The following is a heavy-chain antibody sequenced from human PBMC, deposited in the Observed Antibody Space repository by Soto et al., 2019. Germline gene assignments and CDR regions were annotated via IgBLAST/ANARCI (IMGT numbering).Heavy chain of an antibody. V-gene: IGHV2-5*02. J-gene: IGHJ6*02. CDR2: IYWDADK. D-gene: IGHD2-15*01. Sequence: QITLKESGPTLVKPTQTLTLTCTFSGFSLSTSGVGVAWIRQPPGEALEWLALIYWDADKRYRPSLENRLTITKDTSKNQVFLTMTNMDSVATATYYCAYLPCSGGSCYWFSFSGMDVWGQGTTVTVSS. CDR3: AYLPCSGGSCYWFSFSGMDV. CDR1: GFSLSTSGVG.